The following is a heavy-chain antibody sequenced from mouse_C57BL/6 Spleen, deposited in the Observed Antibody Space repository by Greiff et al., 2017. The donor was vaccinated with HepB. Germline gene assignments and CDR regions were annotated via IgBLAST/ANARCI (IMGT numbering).Heavy chain of an antibody. D-gene: IGHD4-1*01. V-gene: IGHV1-82*01. Sequence: VQLQQSGPELVKPGASVKISCKASGYAFSSSWMNWVKQRPGKGLEWIGRIYPGDGDTNYNGKFKGKATLTADKSSSTAYMQLSSLTSEDSAVYFCAREAGTKGFDYWGQGTTLTVSS. CDR3: AREAGTKGFDY. J-gene: IGHJ2*01. CDR2: IYPGDGDT. CDR1: GYAFSSSW.